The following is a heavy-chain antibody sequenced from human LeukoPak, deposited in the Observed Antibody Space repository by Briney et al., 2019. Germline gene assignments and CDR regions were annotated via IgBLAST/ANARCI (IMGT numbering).Heavy chain of an antibody. CDR1: GYSFTSYW. CDR2: IYPGDSDT. D-gene: IGHD5-24*01. Sequence: GESLKISCKGSGYSFTSYWIGWVRQMPGKGLEWMGIIYPGDSDTRYSPSFQGQVTISADKSISTAYLQWSSLKASDTAMYYCARLSSHPRDRRKPRGFFDYWGQGTLVTVSS. CDR3: ARLSSHPRDRRKPRGFFDY. V-gene: IGHV5-51*01. J-gene: IGHJ4*02.